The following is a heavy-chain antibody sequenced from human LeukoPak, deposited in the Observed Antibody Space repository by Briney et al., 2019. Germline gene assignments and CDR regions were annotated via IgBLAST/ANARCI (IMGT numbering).Heavy chain of an antibody. CDR3: ARDTGSGSYYSSFDY. CDR1: GGTFRSDA. Sequence: SVKVSCKASGGTFRSDAITWVRQAPGQGLEWLGGIIPIFGTTNYARKFQGRATISADESTSTAYMELSSLRSEDTAVYYCARDTGSGSYYSSFDYWGQGTLVSVSS. D-gene: IGHD3-10*01. CDR2: IIPIFGTT. J-gene: IGHJ4*02. V-gene: IGHV1-69*13.